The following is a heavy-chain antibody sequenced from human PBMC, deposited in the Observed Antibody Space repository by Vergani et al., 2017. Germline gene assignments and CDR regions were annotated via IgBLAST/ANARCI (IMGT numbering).Heavy chain of an antibody. CDR3: ARQVAVAGKWRGPYYYYGMDV. Sequence: EVQLVQSGAAVKKPGESLRISCKGSGYSFTSYWISWVRQMPGKGLEWMGRIDPSDSYTNYSPSFQGHVTISADKSISTAYLQWSSLKASDTAMYYCARQVAVAGKWRGPYYYYGMDVWGQGTTVTVSS. CDR1: GYSFTSYW. J-gene: IGHJ6*02. CDR2: IDPSDSYT. V-gene: IGHV5-10-1*01. D-gene: IGHD6-19*01.